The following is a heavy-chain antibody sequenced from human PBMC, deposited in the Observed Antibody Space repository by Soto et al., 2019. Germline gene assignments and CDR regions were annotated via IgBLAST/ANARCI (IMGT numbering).Heavy chain of an antibody. D-gene: IGHD5-12*01. J-gene: IGHJ4*02. CDR2: IKSKTDGGTT. CDR3: ATGRGYSGYVY. V-gene: IGHV3-15*01. CDR1: GFTFINAW. Sequence: EVQLVESGGDLVQPGGSLRLSCAASGFTFINAWMSWVRQAPGKGLEWVGRIKSKTDGGTTDYAAPVKGRFILSRDDSKQTVYLQMNSLKTEDTALYYCATGRGYSGYVYWGQGTLATVSS.